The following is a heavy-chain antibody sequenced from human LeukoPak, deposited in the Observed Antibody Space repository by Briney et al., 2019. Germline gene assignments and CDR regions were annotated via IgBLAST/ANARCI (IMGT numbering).Heavy chain of an antibody. CDR3: ARDLSWDYGGNPRHTDAFDI. V-gene: IGHV3-30-3*01. D-gene: IGHD4-23*01. Sequence: SGRSLRLSCAASGFTFNDYALYWVRQAPGKGLEWVTLISYDGYDKSYADSVRGRFTISRDNSRNTLYLQMDSLRSEDTAVYYCARDLSWDYGGNPRHTDAFDIWGQGTMVTVSS. CDR1: GFTFNDYA. CDR2: ISYDGYDK. J-gene: IGHJ3*02.